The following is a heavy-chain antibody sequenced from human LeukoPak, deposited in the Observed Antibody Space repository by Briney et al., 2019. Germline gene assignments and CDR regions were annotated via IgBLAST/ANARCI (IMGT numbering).Heavy chain of an antibody. J-gene: IGHJ4*02. D-gene: IGHD2-8*02. CDR2: VGSAGDT. CDR3: TRASSGLDY. V-gene: IGHV3-13*01. CDR1: GFTFSAYD. Sequence: PGGSLRLSCAASGFTFSAYDMHWVRQGTGKGLEWVSVVGSAGDTYYAGSVKGRFTISRENAKNSLYLQMNSLSAGDTAVYYCTRASSGLDYWGQGILVTVFS.